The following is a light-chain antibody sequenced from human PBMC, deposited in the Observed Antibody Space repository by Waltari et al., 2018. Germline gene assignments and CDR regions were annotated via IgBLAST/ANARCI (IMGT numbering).Light chain of an antibody. CDR2: AAS. CDR1: QSVSSNY. Sequence: CRASQSVSSNYLAWYQQKPGQAPSLLIYAASSRATGVPDRISGSGSGTDFILTLSRLEPEDFAVYYCQQHGTSPYTFGQGTKLQIK. J-gene: IGKJ2*01. CDR3: QQHGTSPYT. V-gene: IGKV3-20*01.